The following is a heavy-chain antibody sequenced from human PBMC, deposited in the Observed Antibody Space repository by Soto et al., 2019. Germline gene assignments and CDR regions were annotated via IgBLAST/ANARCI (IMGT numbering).Heavy chain of an antibody. D-gene: IGHD2-2*03. V-gene: IGHV1-24*01. CDR2: FDPEDGET. J-gene: IGHJ3*02. Sequence: GASVKVSCKVSGYTLTDLSMHWVRQAPGKGLEWMGGFDPEDGETIYAQKFQGRVTMTEDTSTDTAYMELSSLRSEDTAVYYCATDPGYCSSTSCLGIWGQGTMVTVSS. CDR1: GYTLTDLS. CDR3: ATDPGYCSSTSCLGI.